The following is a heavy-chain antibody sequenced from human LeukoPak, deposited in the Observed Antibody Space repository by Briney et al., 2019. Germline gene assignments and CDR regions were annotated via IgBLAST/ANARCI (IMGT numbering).Heavy chain of an antibody. D-gene: IGHD6-13*01. CDR2: ISASGGST. CDR1: EFTFSSYA. Sequence: PGGSLRLSCAASEFTFSSYAMQWVRQAPGKGLEWVSGISASGGSTWYADSVKGRFTISRDNSKTTLYLQMNSLRAEDTAVYSCNLRAAAGSYYFDFWSQGTLVTVSS. J-gene: IGHJ4*02. CDR3: NLRAAAGSYYFDF. V-gene: IGHV3-23*01.